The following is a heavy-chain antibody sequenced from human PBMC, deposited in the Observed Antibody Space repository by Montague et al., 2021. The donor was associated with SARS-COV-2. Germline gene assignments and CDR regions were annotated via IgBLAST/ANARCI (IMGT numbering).Heavy chain of an antibody. V-gene: IGHV4-34*01. D-gene: IGHD2-21*02. J-gene: IGHJ4*02. CDR2: VNHSGHT. CDR3: ARGPDGVTARLRNYIDQ. Sequence: SETLSLTCAVYGGSLSGDHWSWIRQPPGKGLEWIGEVNHSGHTNYNVSLKSRVTMSVDTSKSQFSLKVRSVTAADTAVYYCARGPDGVTARLRNYIDQWGQGTLVTGSS. CDR1: GGSLSGDH.